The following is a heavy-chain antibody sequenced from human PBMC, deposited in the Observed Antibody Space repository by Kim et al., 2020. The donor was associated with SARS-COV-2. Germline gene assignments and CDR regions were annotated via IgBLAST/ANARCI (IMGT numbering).Heavy chain of an antibody. D-gene: IGHD6-6*01. Sequence: SVKVSCKASGGTFSSYAISWVRQAPGQGLEWMGGIIPIFGTANYAQKFQGRVTITADESTSTAYMELSSLRSEDTAVYYCARMYSSSLDYYYYGMDVWGQGTTVTVSS. CDR2: IIPIFGTA. CDR1: GGTFSSYA. J-gene: IGHJ6*02. CDR3: ARMYSSSLDYYYYGMDV. V-gene: IGHV1-69*13.